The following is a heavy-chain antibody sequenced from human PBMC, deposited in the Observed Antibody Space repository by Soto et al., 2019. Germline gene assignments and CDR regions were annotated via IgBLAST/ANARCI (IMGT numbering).Heavy chain of an antibody. V-gene: IGHV3-23*01. CDR2: ISGSGFKK. D-gene: IGHD1-26*01. CDR1: GFIFENFG. Sequence: GSLRLSCSASGFIFENFGMSWVRQAPGKGLEWISSISGSGFKKYYADSVKGRFTISRDNSKSTVYLELNNLSAEDTAVYHCAKNQGVELVPLATVDWFDPWGQGSVVTVSS. CDR3: AKNQGVELVPLATVDWFDP. J-gene: IGHJ5*02.